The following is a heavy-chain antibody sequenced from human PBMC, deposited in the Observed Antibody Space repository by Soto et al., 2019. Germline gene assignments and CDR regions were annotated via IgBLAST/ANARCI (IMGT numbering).Heavy chain of an antibody. D-gene: IGHD1-26*01. CDR1: GFTFSYYW. Sequence: EVQLVESGGGLVRPGGSLRLSCAASGFTFSYYWRHWVRQAPGKGLVWVSRIHSDGSSTIYADFVKGRFIISRDNARNTVDLQMNSVRVEDTAVYYCTRGDRGAFDLWGQGTVVTVSS. CDR3: TRGDRGAFDL. J-gene: IGHJ3*01. CDR2: IHSDGSST. V-gene: IGHV3-74*01.